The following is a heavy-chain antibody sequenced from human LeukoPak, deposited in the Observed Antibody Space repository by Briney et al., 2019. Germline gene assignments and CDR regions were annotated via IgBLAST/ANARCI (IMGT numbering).Heavy chain of an antibody. CDR1: GGSFSNYY. V-gene: IGHV4-4*07. J-gene: IGHJ6*02. D-gene: IGHD1-14*01. CDR2: IYTSGST. CDR3: ARQPPRYYGMDV. Sequence: PSETLSLTCTASGGSFSNYYWSWIRQPAGKGLEWIGRIYTSGSTNYNPSVKSRVTMSVDTSNNQFSLKLTSVTAADTAVYYCARQPPRYYGMDVWGQGTTVTVSS.